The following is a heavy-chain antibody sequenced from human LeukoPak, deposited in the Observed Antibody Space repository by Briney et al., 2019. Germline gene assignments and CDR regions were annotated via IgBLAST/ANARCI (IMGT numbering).Heavy chain of an antibody. V-gene: IGHV4-59*01. CDR1: GGSTSSYY. Sequence: PSETLSLTCTVAGGSTSSYYWTWVRQPPGKRLEWIAFINTFNNGRTKYNPSLPSRVTISLDRSKNHFSLQLRSVTAADTAVYYCARLLDYDNSGDLDTFDIWGQGTMVTVSS. CDR2: INTFNNGRT. J-gene: IGHJ3*02. CDR3: ARLLDYDNSGDLDTFDI. D-gene: IGHD3-22*01.